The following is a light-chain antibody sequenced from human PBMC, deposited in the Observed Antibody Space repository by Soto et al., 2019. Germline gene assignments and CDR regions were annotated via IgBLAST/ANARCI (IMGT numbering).Light chain of an antibody. CDR1: QSISSY. Sequence: DIHMTQSPSSLSASVGDRVTITFRASQSISSYVNWYQQKPGKAPKLLIYAASSLQSRVPSRFSGSGSGTEFTLTISSLRPDDFATYYCQHYSGDRATFGQGTKVDI. J-gene: IGKJ1*01. CDR2: AAS. V-gene: IGKV1-39*01. CDR3: QHYSGDRAT.